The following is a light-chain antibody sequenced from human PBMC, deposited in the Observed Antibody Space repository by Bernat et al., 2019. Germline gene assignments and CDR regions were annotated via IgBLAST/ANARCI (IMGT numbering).Light chain of an antibody. CDR1: SSDVGRYNY. CDR2: DVS. J-gene: IGLJ2*01. V-gene: IGLV2-14*03. CDR3: SSYTTSSTLVL. Sequence: QSALTQPASVSGSPGQSITISCTGTSSDVGRYNYVSWYQQHPGKAPKLMIYDVSNRPSGVSNRFSGSKSGNTASLTISGLQAEDEADYYCSSYTTSSTLVLFGGGTTLTVL.